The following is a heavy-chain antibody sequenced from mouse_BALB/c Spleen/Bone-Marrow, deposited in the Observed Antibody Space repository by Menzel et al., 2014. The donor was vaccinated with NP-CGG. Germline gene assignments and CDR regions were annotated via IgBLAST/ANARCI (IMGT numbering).Heavy chain of an antibody. CDR2: INPSNGGT. J-gene: IGHJ1*01. V-gene: IGHV1S81*02. CDR3: TRSGTSWLRRSWYFDV. CDR1: GYTFTSYY. D-gene: IGHD2-2*01. Sequence: QVQLKQSGAELVKPGASVKLSCKASGYTFTSYYMYWVKQRPGQGLEWIGEINPSNGGTNFNEKLKSKATLTVDKSSSTAYMQLSSLTSEDSAVYYCTRSGTSWLRRSWYFDVWGAGTTVTVSS.